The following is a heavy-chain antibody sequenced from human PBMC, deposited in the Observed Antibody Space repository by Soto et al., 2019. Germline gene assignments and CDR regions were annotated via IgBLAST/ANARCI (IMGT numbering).Heavy chain of an antibody. J-gene: IGHJ5*02. D-gene: IGHD4-17*01. V-gene: IGHV1-3*01. CDR1: GYTFTSYA. CDR3: ARGMTTVTTGFDP. CDR2: INAGNGNT. Sequence: ASVKVSCKASGYTFTSYAMHWVRQAPGQRLEWMGWINAGNGNTKYSQKFQGRVTITRDTSASTAYMELSSLRSEDTAVYYCARGMTTVTTGFDPWGQGTLVTVSS.